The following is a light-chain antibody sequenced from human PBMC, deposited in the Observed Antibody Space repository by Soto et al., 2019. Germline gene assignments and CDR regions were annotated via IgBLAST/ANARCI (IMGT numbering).Light chain of an antibody. J-gene: IGKJ1*01. CDR1: QSISNW. CDR2: DAS. V-gene: IGKV1-5*01. Sequence: DIHMTPSPSTLPASVGDRVPHPFRASQSISNWLAWYQQKPGKAPNLLIYDASSLQSGVPSRFSGSGFGTEFTLTISSLQPGDFATYYCQQYSSRSTFGQGTKVDIK. CDR3: QQYSSRST.